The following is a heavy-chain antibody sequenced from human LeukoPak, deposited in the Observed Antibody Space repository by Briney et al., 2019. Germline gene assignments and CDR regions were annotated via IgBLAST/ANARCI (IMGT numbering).Heavy chain of an antibody. V-gene: IGHV3-23*01. CDR2: ISGSGGST. CDR1: GFTFAGYT. Sequence: GGSLRLSCAASGFTFAGYTMNWVRQAPGKGLEWVSAISGSGGSTYYADSVKGRFTISRDNSKNTLYLQMNSLRAEDTAVYYCGSGRSPILPDYWGQGTLVTVSS. CDR3: GSGRSPILPDY. J-gene: IGHJ4*02. D-gene: IGHD1-26*01.